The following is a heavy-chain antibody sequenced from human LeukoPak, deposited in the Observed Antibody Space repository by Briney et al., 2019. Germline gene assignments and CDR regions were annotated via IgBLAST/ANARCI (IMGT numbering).Heavy chain of an antibody. CDR1: GGSFSGYY. Sequence: SETLSLTCAVYGGSFSGYYWSWIPQPPGKGLEWIGEINHSGSTNYNPSLKSRVTISVDTSKNQFSLKLSSVTAADTAVYYCATAVGAAAAIGNWFDPWGQGTLVTVSS. V-gene: IGHV4-34*01. CDR2: INHSGST. J-gene: IGHJ5*02. CDR3: ATAVGAAAAIGNWFDP. D-gene: IGHD6-25*01.